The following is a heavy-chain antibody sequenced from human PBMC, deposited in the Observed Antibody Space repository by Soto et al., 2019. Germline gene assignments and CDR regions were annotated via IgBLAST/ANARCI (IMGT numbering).Heavy chain of an antibody. CDR3: AAVAVAGTVFDY. Sequence: QLQLQESGSGLVKPSQTLSLTCAVSGGSISSGGYSWSWIRQPPGKGREWSGYIYHSGSTYYNPSLKCRVTISVDRSKNQFSLKLSSVTAADTAVYYCAAVAVAGTVFDYWGQGTLVTVSS. CDR2: IYHSGST. D-gene: IGHD6-19*01. CDR1: GGSISSGGYS. J-gene: IGHJ4*02. V-gene: IGHV4-30-2*01.